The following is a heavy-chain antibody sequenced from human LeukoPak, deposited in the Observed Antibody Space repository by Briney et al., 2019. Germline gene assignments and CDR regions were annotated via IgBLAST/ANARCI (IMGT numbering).Heavy chain of an antibody. CDR2: IYYGGST. CDR1: GGSISSYY. CDR3: ARGGARGYYYYYMDV. J-gene: IGHJ6*03. Sequence: SETLSLTCNVSGGSISSYYWSWIRQPPGKGLEWIGYIYYGGSTNYNPSLKSRVTISVDTSKNQFSLRLSSVTAADTALYYCARGGARGYYYYYMDVWGKGTTVTVSS. D-gene: IGHD4/OR15-4a*01. V-gene: IGHV4-59*01.